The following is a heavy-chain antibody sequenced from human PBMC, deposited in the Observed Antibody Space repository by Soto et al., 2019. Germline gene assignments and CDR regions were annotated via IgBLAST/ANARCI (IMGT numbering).Heavy chain of an antibody. V-gene: IGHV4-34*01. CDR1: GGSFSGYY. CDR3: ARHDHGDYDEAFDI. Sequence: SETLSLTCAAYGGSFSGYYWSWIRQPPGKGLEWIGEINHSGSTNYNPSLKSRVTISVDTSKNQFSLKLSSVTAADTAVYYCARHDHGDYDEAFDIWGQGTMVTVS. J-gene: IGHJ3*02. CDR2: INHSGST. D-gene: IGHD4-17*01.